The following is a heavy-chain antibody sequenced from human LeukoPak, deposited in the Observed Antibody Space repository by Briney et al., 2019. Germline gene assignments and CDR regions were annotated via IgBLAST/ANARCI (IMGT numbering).Heavy chain of an antibody. CDR1: GYSFTSYW. CDR2: IYPGDSDT. Sequence: KDGESLKISCKGSGYSFTSYWIGWVRQMPGKGLEWRGIIYPGDSDTRYSPSFQGQVTISADKSISTAYLQWSSLKASDTAMYYCARQPDYVDTAMGIYDYWGQGTLVTVSS. J-gene: IGHJ4*02. V-gene: IGHV5-51*01. CDR3: ARQPDYVDTAMGIYDY. D-gene: IGHD5-18*01.